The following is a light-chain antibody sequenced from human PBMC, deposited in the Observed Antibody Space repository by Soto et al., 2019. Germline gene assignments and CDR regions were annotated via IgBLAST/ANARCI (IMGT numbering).Light chain of an antibody. V-gene: IGKV1-5*03. Sequence: DIRMTQSPSTLSASEGDRVTITCRASQSISSWLAWYQQKPGKAPKLLIYKASTLESGVPSRFSGSGSGTEFTLTISSLQTDDFATYYCQQYNSYPYTFGQGTKLEIK. CDR3: QQYNSYPYT. CDR2: KAS. CDR1: QSISSW. J-gene: IGKJ2*01.